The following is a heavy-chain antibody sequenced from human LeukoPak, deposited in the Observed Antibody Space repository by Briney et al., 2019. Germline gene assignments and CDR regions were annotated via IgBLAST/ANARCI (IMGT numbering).Heavy chain of an antibody. CDR1: RFTVSSNY. J-gene: IGHJ4*02. Sequence: GGSLRLSCAASRFTVSSNYMSWVRQAPGKGLEGVSIIYSGTTTYYADSVKGRFTISRDNSKNTLYLQMSSLRAEDTAVYYCVRVASRAFDYWGQGTLVTVSS. V-gene: IGHV3-66*01. CDR2: IYSGTTT. CDR3: VRVASRAFDY.